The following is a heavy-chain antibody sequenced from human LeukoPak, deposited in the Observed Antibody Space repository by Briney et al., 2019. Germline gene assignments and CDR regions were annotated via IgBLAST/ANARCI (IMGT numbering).Heavy chain of an antibody. Sequence: SVMVSCKATGGSFSSYDIGWVRQAPGQGLEWMGGIIPIFGTANYAQKFQGRVTITADESTSTAYMELSSLRSEDTAVYYCARDSSLVAAFDYWGQGTLVTVSS. D-gene: IGHD5-12*01. CDR2: IIPIFGTA. V-gene: IGHV1-69*13. CDR3: ARDSSLVAAFDY. CDR1: GGSFSSYD. J-gene: IGHJ4*02.